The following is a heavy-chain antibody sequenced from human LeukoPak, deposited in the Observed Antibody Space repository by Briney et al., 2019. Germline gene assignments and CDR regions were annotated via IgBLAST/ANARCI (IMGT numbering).Heavy chain of an antibody. CDR3: AREGGDILTGYHYHYYMDV. D-gene: IGHD3-9*01. CDR2: IYYSGST. Sequence: PSETLSLTCTVSGGSISSYYWSWIRQPPGKGLEWIGYIYYSGSTNYNPSLKSRVTISVDTSKNQFSLKLSSVTAADTAVYYCAREGGDILTGYHYHYYMDVWGKGTTVTVSS. CDR1: GGSISSYY. V-gene: IGHV4-59*01. J-gene: IGHJ6*03.